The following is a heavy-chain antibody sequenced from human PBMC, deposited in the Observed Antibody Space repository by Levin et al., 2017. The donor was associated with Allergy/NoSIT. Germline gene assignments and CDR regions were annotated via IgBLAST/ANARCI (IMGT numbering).Heavy chain of an antibody. J-gene: IGHJ4*02. D-gene: IGHD1-26*01. V-gene: IGHV1-8*01. CDR3: ARALLGATTGTDY. CDR1: GYTFTSYD. Sequence: GESLKISCKASGYTFTSYDINWVRQATGQGLEWMGWMNPNSGNTGYAQKFQGRVTMTRNTSISTAYMELSSLRSEDTAVYYCARALLGATTGTDYWGQGTLVTVSS. CDR2: MNPNSGNT.